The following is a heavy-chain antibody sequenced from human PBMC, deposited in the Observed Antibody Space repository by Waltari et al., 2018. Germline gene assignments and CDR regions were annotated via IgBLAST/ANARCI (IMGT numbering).Heavy chain of an antibody. J-gene: IGHJ4*02. Sequence: AASGFTFSNAWMSWVRQAPGKGLEWVGRIKSKTDGGTTDYAAPVKGRFTISRDDSKNTLYLQMNSLKTEDTAVYYCTTDFYEYGKDYWGQGTLVTVSS. D-gene: IGHD3-16*01. CDR2: IKSKTDGGTT. CDR1: GFTFSNAW. CDR3: TTDFYEYGKDY. V-gene: IGHV3-15*01.